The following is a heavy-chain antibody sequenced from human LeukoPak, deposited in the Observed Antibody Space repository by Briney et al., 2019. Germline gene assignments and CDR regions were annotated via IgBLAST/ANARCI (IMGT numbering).Heavy chain of an antibody. V-gene: IGHV3-9*01. CDR3: AKDFHSYSGFGDP. Sequence: GGSLRLSCAASGFTFDDYAMHWVRQAPGKGLEWVSGISWNSGSIGYADSVKGRLTISRDNAKNSLYLQMNSLRAEDTALYYCAKDFHSYSGFGDPWGQGTLVTVSS. D-gene: IGHD3-10*01. CDR2: ISWNSGSI. CDR1: GFTFDDYA. J-gene: IGHJ5*02.